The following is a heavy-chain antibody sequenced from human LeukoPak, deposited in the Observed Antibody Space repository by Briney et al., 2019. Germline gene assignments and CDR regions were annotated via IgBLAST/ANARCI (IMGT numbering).Heavy chain of an antibody. D-gene: IGHD3-10*01. CDR2: ISYDGSNK. V-gene: IGHV3-30*19. Sequence: GGSLRLSCAASGFTFSTYGMHWVRQAPGKGLEWVAVISYDGSNKYYADSVKGRFTISRDNSKNTLYLQMNSLRAEDTAVYYCARNLGVAGDYWGQGTLVTVSS. J-gene: IGHJ4*02. CDR1: GFTFSTYG. CDR3: ARNLGVAGDY.